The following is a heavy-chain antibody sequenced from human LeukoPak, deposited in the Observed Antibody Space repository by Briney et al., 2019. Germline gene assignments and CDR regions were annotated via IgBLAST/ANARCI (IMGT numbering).Heavy chain of an antibody. Sequence: GGSLRLSCAASGFPFSSLEMNWIRQSPGKGLEWVSYISHSGRTIYYADSVRGRFTISRDNAKNSLYLQMNSLRAEDTAVYYWASASTTFDYDYYYMDVWGKGTTVTVSS. CDR3: ASASTTFDYDYYYMDV. CDR2: ISHSGRTI. V-gene: IGHV3-48*03. D-gene: IGHD3-9*01. CDR1: GFPFSSLE. J-gene: IGHJ6*03.